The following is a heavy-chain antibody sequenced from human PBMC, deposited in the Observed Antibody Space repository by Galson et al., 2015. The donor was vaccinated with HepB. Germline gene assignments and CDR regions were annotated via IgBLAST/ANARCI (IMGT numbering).Heavy chain of an antibody. V-gene: IGHV3-30*18. CDR3: AKSNPANYDFWSGYPYYYYYGMDV. Sequence: SLRLSCAASGFTFSSYGMHWVRQAPGKGLEWVAVISYDGSNKYYADSVKGRFTISRDNSKNTLYLQMNSLRAEDTAVYYCAKSNPANYDFWSGYPYYYYYGMDVWGQGTTVTVSS. J-gene: IGHJ6*02. CDR1: GFTFSSYG. CDR2: ISYDGSNK. D-gene: IGHD3-3*01.